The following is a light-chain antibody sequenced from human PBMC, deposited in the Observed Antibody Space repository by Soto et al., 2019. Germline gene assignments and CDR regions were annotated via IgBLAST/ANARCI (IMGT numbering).Light chain of an antibody. Sequence: EIVLTQSPVTLSLSPGERATLPCRASQSVRTYLAWYQQRPGQAPRLLIFGASSRATGIPDRFSGRGSGTDFTLTITTLEPEDFAVYYCQQYGSSPLTFGGGTKVDI. CDR3: QQYGSSPLT. J-gene: IGKJ4*01. V-gene: IGKV3-20*01. CDR2: GAS. CDR1: QSVRTY.